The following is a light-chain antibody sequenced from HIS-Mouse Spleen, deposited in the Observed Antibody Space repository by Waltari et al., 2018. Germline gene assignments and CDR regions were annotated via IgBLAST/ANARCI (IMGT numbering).Light chain of an antibody. V-gene: IGKV1-33*01. J-gene: IGKJ3*01. Sequence: DIQMTQSPSSLSASVGDRVTITCQASQDISNYLNWYQQKPGKAPKPLINDASNLETGVPSRFSGSGSGTDFTFTISSLQPEDIATYYCQQYDNLHRLTFGPGTKVDIK. CDR2: DAS. CDR1: QDISNY. CDR3: QQYDNLHRLT.